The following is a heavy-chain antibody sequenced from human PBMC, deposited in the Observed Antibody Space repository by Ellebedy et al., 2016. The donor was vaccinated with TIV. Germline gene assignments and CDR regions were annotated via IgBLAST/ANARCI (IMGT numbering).Heavy chain of an antibody. Sequence: PGGSLRLSCAASGFTFSDYNMSWVRQAPGKGLEWVSIISAGGDYTNYADSLRGRFTISRDNSKNMLYLQLNSLRAEDTALYYCAARQGPATPFDYWGQGTLVTVSS. CDR2: ISAGGDYT. V-gene: IGHV3-23*01. CDR3: AARQGPATPFDY. J-gene: IGHJ4*02. CDR1: GFTFSDYN. D-gene: IGHD2-2*01.